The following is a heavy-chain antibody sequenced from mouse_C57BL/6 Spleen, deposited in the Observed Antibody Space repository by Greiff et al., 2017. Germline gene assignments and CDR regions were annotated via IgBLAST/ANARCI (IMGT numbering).Heavy chain of an antibody. D-gene: IGHD2-5*01. CDR3: ARSGSNYAFAY. CDR2: IHPNSGST. V-gene: IGHV1-64*01. J-gene: IGHJ3*01. Sequence: QVQLKQPGAELVKPGASVKLSCKASGYTFTSYWMHWVKQRPGQGLEWIGMIHPNSGSTNYNEKFKSKATLTVDKSSSTAYMQLSSLTSEDSAVYYCARSGSNYAFAYWGQGTLVTVSA. CDR1: GYTFTSYW.